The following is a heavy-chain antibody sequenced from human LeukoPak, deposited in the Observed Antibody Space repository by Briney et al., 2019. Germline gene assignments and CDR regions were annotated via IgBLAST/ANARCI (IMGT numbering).Heavy chain of an antibody. V-gene: IGHV3-30*14. CDR2: ISYDGSNK. Sequence: PGGPLRLSCAASGFTFSSYAMHWVRQAPGKGLEWVAVISYDGSNKYYADSVKGRFTISRDNFKNTLYLQMNSLRAEDTAVYYCARGVDYYDSSGYLLRNLGDYWGQGTLVTVSS. CDR1: GFTFSSYA. J-gene: IGHJ4*02. D-gene: IGHD3-22*01. CDR3: ARGVDYYDSSGYLLRNLGDY.